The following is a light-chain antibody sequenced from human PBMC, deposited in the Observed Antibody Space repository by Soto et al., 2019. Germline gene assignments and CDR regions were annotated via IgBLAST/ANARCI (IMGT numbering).Light chain of an antibody. Sequence: QSVLTQPASVSGSHGQSITISCTGTSSDVGAYNYVSWYQHHPGKVPRLMIFDVSNRPSGVSNRFSGSKSGNTASLTISGLQAEDEADYYCCSYSRSSPYVFGAGTKVTVL. J-gene: IGLJ1*01. CDR2: DVS. V-gene: IGLV2-14*03. CDR3: CSYSRSSPYV. CDR1: SSDVGAYNY.